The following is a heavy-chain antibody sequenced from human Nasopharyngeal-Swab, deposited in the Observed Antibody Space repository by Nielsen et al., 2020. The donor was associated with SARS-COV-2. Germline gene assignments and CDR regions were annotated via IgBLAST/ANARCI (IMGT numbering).Heavy chain of an antibody. Sequence: GGSLRLSCATSGFTFSNYWMHWVRQAPGKGLVWVSHIDSDGGGTFYADSVKGRFTISSDNAKNTVYLQMNSLRDEDTAVYYCARSSRSRWVALSYWGQGTLVTVSA. J-gene: IGHJ4*02. CDR3: ARSSRSRWVALSY. V-gene: IGHV3-74*01. D-gene: IGHD4-23*01. CDR1: GFTFSNYW. CDR2: IDSDGGGT.